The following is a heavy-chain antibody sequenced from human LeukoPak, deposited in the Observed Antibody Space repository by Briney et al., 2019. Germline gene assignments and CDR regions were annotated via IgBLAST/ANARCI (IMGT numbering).Heavy chain of an antibody. V-gene: IGHV3-30*18. Sequence: GGSLRLSCAASGFTFSSYGMHWVRQAPGKGLEWVAVISYDGSNKYYADSVEGRFTISRDNSKNTLYLQMNSLRAEDTAVYYCAKESRAYYDFWSGYYMKSRDYYFDYWGQGTLVIVSS. CDR3: AKESRAYYDFWSGYYMKSRDYYFDY. CDR1: GFTFSSYG. J-gene: IGHJ4*02. D-gene: IGHD3-3*01. CDR2: ISYDGSNK.